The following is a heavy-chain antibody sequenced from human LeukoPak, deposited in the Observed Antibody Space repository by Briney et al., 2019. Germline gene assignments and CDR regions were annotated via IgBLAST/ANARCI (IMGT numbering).Heavy chain of an antibody. V-gene: IGHV3-30*18. CDR3: AKDEGIVLMVYAMPDY. CDR2: IPYDGSNK. D-gene: IGHD2-8*01. J-gene: IGHJ4*02. CDR1: GLTFSSYG. Sequence: GGSLTLSCALSGLTFSSYGMQWVRHAPGEGREWVAVIPYDGSNKNYADSVKGRFTISRDTSKNTLYLQMNSLRAEDWAVYYCAKDEGIVLMVYAMPDYWGEGTLVTASS.